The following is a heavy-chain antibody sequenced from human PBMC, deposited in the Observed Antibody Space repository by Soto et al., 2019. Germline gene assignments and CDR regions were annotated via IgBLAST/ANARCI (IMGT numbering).Heavy chain of an antibody. V-gene: IGHV3-21*01. CDR3: ARTYYDFWSGTDNYYYYMDV. CDR1: GFTFSSYS. D-gene: IGHD3-3*01. CDR2: ISSSSSYI. J-gene: IGHJ6*03. Sequence: PGGSLRLSCAASGFTFSSYSMNWVRQAPGKGLEWVSSISSSSSYIYYADSVKGRFTISRDNAKNSLYLQMNSLRAEDTAVYYCARTYYDFWSGTDNYYYYMDVWGKGTTVTVSS.